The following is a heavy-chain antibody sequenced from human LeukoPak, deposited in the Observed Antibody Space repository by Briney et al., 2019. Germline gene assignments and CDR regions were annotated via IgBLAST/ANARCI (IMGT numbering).Heavy chain of an antibody. D-gene: IGHD6-25*01. J-gene: IGHJ4*02. V-gene: IGHV3-23*01. CDR1: GFTFTAYA. Sequence: GGSLRLSSAASGFTFTAYAMSWVRQAPGKGLEWVSAISGSGGSTYYADSVKGRFTISRDNSKNTLYLQMNSLRAEDTAVYYCAKKTVSGQYGDYFDYWGQGTLVTVSS. CDR2: ISGSGGST. CDR3: AKKTVSGQYGDYFDY.